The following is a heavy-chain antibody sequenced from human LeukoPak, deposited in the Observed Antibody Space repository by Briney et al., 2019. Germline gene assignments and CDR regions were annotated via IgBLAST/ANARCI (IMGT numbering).Heavy chain of an antibody. Sequence: PGGSLRLSCAASGFTFSSYWMSWVRQAPGKGLEWVANIKQDGSEKYYVDSVKGRFTISRDNAKNSLYLQMNSLRAEDTAVYYCAKKMSPGYCSGGSCYAPFDYWGQGTLVTVSS. CDR1: GFTFSSYW. V-gene: IGHV3-7*03. J-gene: IGHJ4*02. CDR2: IKQDGSEK. CDR3: AKKMSPGYCSGGSCYAPFDY. D-gene: IGHD2-15*01.